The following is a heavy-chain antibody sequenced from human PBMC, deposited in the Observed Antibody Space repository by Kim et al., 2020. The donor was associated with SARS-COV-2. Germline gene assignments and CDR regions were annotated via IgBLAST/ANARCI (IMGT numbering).Heavy chain of an antibody. V-gene: IGHV4-34*01. CDR1: GGSFSGYY. CDR3: ARGKGAAALTRSRTRWYFDL. Sequence: SETLSLTCAVYGGSFSGYYWSWIRQPPGKGLEWIGEINHSGSTNYNPSLKSRVTISVDTSKNQFSLKLSSVTAADTAVYYCARGKGAAALTRSRTRWYFDLWGRGTLVTVSS. D-gene: IGHD1-26*01. CDR2: INHSGST. J-gene: IGHJ2*01.